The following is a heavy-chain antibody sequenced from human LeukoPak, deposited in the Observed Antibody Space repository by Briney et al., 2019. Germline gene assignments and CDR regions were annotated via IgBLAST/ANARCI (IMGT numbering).Heavy chain of an antibody. CDR2: ISAYNGNT. CDR1: GYTFTSYG. J-gene: IGHJ5*02. D-gene: IGHD6-13*01. V-gene: IGHV1-18*01. CDR3: ARVPAPGIAAAGTPPLWFDP. Sequence: ASVKVSCKASGYTFTSYGISWVRQAPGQGLEWMGWISAYNGNTDYAQKLQGRVTMTTDTSTGTAYMELRSLRSDDTAVYYCARVPAPGIAAAGTPPLWFDPWGQGTLVTVSS.